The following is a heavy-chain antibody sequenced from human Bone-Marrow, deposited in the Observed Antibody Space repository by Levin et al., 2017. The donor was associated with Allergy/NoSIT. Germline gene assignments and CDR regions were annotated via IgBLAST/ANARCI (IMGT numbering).Heavy chain of an antibody. J-gene: IGHJ6*01. V-gene: IGHV3-20*01. Sequence: GGSLRLSCAASDFIFDDYGMSWVRHVPGKGLEWIAGINWNGGGAVYADSLKGRFTISRDNDKNSVYLRIARLGAEDTATYHCGRVFSRELGYNYYYGMDLWGQGTTVTGSS. CDR2: INWNGGGA. D-gene: IGHD3-10*01. CDR1: DFIFDDYG. CDR3: GRVFSRELGYNYYYGMDL.